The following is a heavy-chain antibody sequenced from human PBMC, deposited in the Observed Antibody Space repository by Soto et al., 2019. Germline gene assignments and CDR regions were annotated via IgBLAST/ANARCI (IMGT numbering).Heavy chain of an antibody. CDR2: ISSSSSYI. D-gene: IGHD1-26*01. V-gene: IGHV3-21*01. J-gene: IGHJ4*02. Sequence: GGSLRLSCAASGFIFSSYSMNWVRQAPGKGLEWVSSISSSSSYIYYADSVKGRFTISRDNAKNSLYLQMNSLRAEDTAVYYCARSGVGATAWGYWGQGTLVTVSS. CDR1: GFIFSSYS. CDR3: ARSGVGATAWGY.